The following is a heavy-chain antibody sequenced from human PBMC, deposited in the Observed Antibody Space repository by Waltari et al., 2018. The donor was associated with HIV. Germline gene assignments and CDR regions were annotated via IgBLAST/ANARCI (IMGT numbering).Heavy chain of an antibody. CDR3: ARLNILEIYYGMDV. V-gene: IGHV4-39*07. D-gene: IGHD3-3*01. CDR2: IYYSGST. CDR1: ISSSSYY. J-gene: IGHJ6*02. Sequence: ISSSSYYWGWIRQPPGKGLEWIGSIYYSGSTYYNPSLKSRVTISVDTSKNQFSLKLSSVTAADTAVYYCARLNILEIYYGMDVWGQGTTVTVSS.